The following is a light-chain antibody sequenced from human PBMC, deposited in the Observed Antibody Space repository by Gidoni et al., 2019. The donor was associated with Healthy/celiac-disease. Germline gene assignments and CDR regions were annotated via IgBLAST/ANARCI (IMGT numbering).Light chain of an antibody. V-gene: IGKV1-33*01. CDR3: QQYDNLPLT. J-gene: IGKJ4*01. Sequence: EIQLTQSPSSLSASVGDRVTITCQASQDISNYLNWYQQKPGKAPKLLIYDASNLETGVTSRFSGSGSGTDFTLTISSLHPEDIATYYCQQYDNLPLTFXGXTKVEIK. CDR2: DAS. CDR1: QDISNY.